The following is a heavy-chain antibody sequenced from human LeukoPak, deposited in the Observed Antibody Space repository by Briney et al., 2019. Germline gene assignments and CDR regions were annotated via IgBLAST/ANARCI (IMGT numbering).Heavy chain of an antibody. J-gene: IGHJ5*02. CDR3: AKPRPSYSSSWYDH. CDR1: GFTFTSSA. CDR2: ISGSGGST. D-gene: IGHD6-13*01. V-gene: IGHV3-23*01. Sequence: GGSLRLSCAPSGFTFTSSAMSWVRQAPGKGLEGVPAISGSGGSTYYADSVKGRFTISRDNSKNTLYLQMNSLRAEDTAVYYCAKPRPSYSSSWYDHWGQGTLVTVSS.